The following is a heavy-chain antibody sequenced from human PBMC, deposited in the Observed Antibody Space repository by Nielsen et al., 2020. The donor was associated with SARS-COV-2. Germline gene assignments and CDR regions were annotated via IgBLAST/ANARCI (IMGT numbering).Heavy chain of an antibody. J-gene: IGHJ4*02. D-gene: IGHD3-3*01. CDR2: IVGSGGST. CDR1: GFTFSTYA. Sequence: GESLKISCAASGFTFSTYAMSWVRQAPGKGLEWVSGIVGSGGSTYYADSVKGRFTISRDNSKNTLYLQMNSLRAEDTAVYYCARGRAIFGVAKDFDYWGQGTLVTVSS. CDR3: ARGRAIFGVAKDFDY. V-gene: IGHV3-23*01.